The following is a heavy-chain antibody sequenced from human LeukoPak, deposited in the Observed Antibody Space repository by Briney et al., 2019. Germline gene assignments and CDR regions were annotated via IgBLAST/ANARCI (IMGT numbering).Heavy chain of an antibody. CDR1: GRTFSSYA. CDR2: ILPIFGTA. CDR3: ARDYPIFDDILTGYLTFDY. Sequence: SVNVSCKASGRTFSSYAIRWVPQPPGQGREWMGGILPIFGTANCTQKLQGRDTMTTDTSTRTDYMELRSLRSDDTAVYYCARDYPIFDDILTGYLTFDYWGQGTLVTVSS. D-gene: IGHD3-9*01. J-gene: IGHJ4*02. V-gene: IGHV1-69*05.